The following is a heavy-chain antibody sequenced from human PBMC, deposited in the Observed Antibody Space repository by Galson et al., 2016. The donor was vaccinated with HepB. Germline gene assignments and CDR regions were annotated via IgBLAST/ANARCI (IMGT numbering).Heavy chain of an antibody. CDR2: INSDGSST. CDR3: AGVPSGKRLDY. V-gene: IGHV3-74*01. CDR1: GFTFSTYW. J-gene: IGHJ4*02. D-gene: IGHD4-23*01. Sequence: SLRLSCAASGFTFSTYWMHWVRQAPGKGLVWVSRINSDGSSTGFADSVKGRFTISRDNVKNTLYLQMNSLRADDTAVYYCAGVPSGKRLDYWGQGTLVTVSS.